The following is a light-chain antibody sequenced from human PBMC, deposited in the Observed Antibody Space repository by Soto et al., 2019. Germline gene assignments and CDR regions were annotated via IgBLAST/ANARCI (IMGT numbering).Light chain of an antibody. CDR2: DVS. CDR1: SSDIGSYDY. J-gene: IGLJ3*02. Sequence: QSALTQPASVSGSPGQSITISCTGTSSDIGSYDYVSWYQQHPGKAPKLMIYDVSDRPSGVSNRFSGSKSDNTASLTISGLQAEDEADYYCSSYTSSNTVVFGGGTKLTVL. CDR3: SSYTSSNTVV. V-gene: IGLV2-14*01.